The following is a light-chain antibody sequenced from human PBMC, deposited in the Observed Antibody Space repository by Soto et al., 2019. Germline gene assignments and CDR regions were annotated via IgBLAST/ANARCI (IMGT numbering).Light chain of an antibody. Sequence: DIVLTQSPLSLPVTPGEPASISCRSSQSLLHSNGYNYLDWYLQKPGQSPQLLIYLGSNRASGVPDRFSGSGSGTECTLKISRVEAEDVGVYYCMQALQTPLTFGRGTEVEIK. CDR1: QSLLHSNGYNY. V-gene: IGKV2-28*01. J-gene: IGKJ4*01. CDR3: MQALQTPLT. CDR2: LGS.